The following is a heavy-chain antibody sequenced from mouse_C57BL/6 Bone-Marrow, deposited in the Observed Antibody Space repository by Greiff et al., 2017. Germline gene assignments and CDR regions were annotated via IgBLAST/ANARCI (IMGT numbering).Heavy chain of an antibody. J-gene: IGHJ2*01. CDR2: ISYDGSN. V-gene: IGHV3-6*01. D-gene: IGHD1-1*01. Sequence: EVKLEESGPGLVKPSQSLSLTCSVTGYSITSGYYWNWIRQFPGNKLEWMGYISYDGSNNYNPSLKNRISIPRETSKNQFFLKLNSVTTEDTATYYCARDYGSSNFDYWGQGTTLTVSS. CDR3: ARDYGSSNFDY. CDR1: GYSITSGYY.